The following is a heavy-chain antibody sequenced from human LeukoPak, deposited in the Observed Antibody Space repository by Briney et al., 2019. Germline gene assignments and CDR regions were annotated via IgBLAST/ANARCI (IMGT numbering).Heavy chain of an antibody. Sequence: GGSLRLSCAASGFTFSSYWMSWVRQAPGKGLEWVAVISYDRSNKYYADSVKGRFTISRDNSKNTLYLQMNSLRAEDTAVYYCAREWFIAVAGVHDAFDIWGQGTMVTVSS. J-gene: IGHJ3*02. CDR2: ISYDRSNK. V-gene: IGHV3-30*03. CDR3: AREWFIAVAGVHDAFDI. D-gene: IGHD6-19*01. CDR1: GFTFSSYW.